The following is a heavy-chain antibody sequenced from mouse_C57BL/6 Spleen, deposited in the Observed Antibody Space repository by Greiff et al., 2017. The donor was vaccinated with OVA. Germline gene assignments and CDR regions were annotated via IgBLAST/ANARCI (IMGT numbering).Heavy chain of an antibody. CDR1: GFTFSSYA. J-gene: IGHJ3*01. V-gene: IGHV5-9-1*02. CDR2: ISSGGDYI. D-gene: IGHD1-1*01. Sequence: EVQLVESGEGLVKPGGSLKLSCAASGFTFSSYAMSWVRQTPEKRLEWVAYISSGGDYIYYADTVKGRFTISRDNARNTLYLQMSSLKSEDTAMYYCTRDDHYYGSSSFAYWGQGTLVTVSA. CDR3: TRDDHYYGSSSFAY.